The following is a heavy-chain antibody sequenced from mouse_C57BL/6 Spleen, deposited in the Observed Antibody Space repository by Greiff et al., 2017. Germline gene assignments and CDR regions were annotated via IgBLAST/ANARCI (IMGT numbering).Heavy chain of an antibody. CDR3: ARGRSSGYYFDY. CDR1: GYTFTSYW. V-gene: IGHV1-55*01. D-gene: IGHD3-2*02. J-gene: IGHJ2*01. Sequence: VQLQQPGAELVKPGASVKMSCKASGYTFTSYWITWVKQRPGQGLEWIGDIYPGSGSTNYNEKFKSKATLPVDTSSSTAYMQLSSLTSEDSAVYYCARGRSSGYYFDYWGQGTTLTVSS. CDR2: IYPGSGST.